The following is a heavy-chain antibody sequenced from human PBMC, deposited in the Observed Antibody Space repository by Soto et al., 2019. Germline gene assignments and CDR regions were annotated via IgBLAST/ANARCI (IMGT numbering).Heavy chain of an antibody. D-gene: IGHD3-9*01. CDR2: IIPIFGTA. CDR3: ARAHDILTGYYPPGYYYGMDV. J-gene: IGHJ6*02. Sequence: GASVKVSCKASGGTCSIYAISCVLRSPVQWLEWMGGIIPIFGTANYAQKFQGRVTITADESTSTAYMELSSLRSEDTAVYYCARAHDILTGYYPPGYYYGMDVWGQGTTVTVS. V-gene: IGHV1-69*13. CDR1: GGTCSIYA.